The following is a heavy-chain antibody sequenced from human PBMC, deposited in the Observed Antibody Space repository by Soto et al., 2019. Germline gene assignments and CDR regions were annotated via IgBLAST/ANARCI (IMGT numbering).Heavy chain of an antibody. J-gene: IGHJ4*02. Sequence: QVQLQQWGAGLLKPSETLSLTCAVYGGSFSGYYWSWIRQPPGKGLAWIGEINHSGSPNYNPSLESRDTTSVDTSKNQFSLKLSSGTAAVTAVYYCARGAPLEGYCSSTSCYLRDYWCQGTLVTVSS. D-gene: IGHD2-2*01. CDR3: ARGAPLEGYCSSTSCYLRDY. CDR1: GGSFSGYY. V-gene: IGHV4-34*01. CDR2: INHSGSP.